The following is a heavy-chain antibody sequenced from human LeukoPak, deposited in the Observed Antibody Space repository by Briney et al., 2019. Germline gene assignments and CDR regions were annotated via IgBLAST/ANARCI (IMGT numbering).Heavy chain of an antibody. D-gene: IGHD6-6*01. V-gene: IGHV3-23*01. CDR2: ISGSGGST. J-gene: IGHJ5*02. Sequence: PGGSLRLSCAASGFTFSSYAMSWVRQAPGKGLEWVSAISGSGGSTYYADSVKGRFTISRDNSKNTLYLQMNSLRTEDTAVYYCAKLTSSSSSPWFDPWGQGTLVTVSS. CDR1: GFTFSSYA. CDR3: AKLTSSSSSPWFDP.